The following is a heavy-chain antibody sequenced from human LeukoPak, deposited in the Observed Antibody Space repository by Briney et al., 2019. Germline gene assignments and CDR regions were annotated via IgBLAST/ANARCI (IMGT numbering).Heavy chain of an antibody. CDR1: GGSISGGDYC. V-gene: IGHV4-61*08. D-gene: IGHD7-27*01. Sequence: SETLSLTCTVSGGSISGGDYCWSWIRQPPGKGLEWIGYIYYSGSTNYNPSPKSRVTISVDTSKNQFSLKLSSVTAADTAVYYCARNRVETETGLYGMDVWGQGTTVTVSS. CDR3: ARNRVETETGLYGMDV. CDR2: IYYSGST. J-gene: IGHJ6*02.